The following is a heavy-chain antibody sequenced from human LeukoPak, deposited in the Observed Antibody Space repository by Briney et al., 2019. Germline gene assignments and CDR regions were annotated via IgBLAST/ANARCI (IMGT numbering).Heavy chain of an antibody. J-gene: IGHJ4*02. Sequence: SETLSLTCTVSGGSISSSSYYWGWIRQPPGKGLEWSGSIYYSGSTYYNPSLKSRVTISVDTSKNQFSLKLSSVTAADTAVYYCARIPAAAAGYYFDYWGQGTLVTVSS. CDR3: ARIPAAAAGYYFDY. CDR1: GGSISSSSYY. D-gene: IGHD6-13*01. CDR2: IYYSGST. V-gene: IGHV4-39*07.